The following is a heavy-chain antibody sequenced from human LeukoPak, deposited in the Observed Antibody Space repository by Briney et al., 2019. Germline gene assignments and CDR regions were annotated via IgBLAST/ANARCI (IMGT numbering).Heavy chain of an antibody. Sequence: ASVKVSCKASGYTFTGYYMHWVRQAPGQGLEWMGWINPNSGGTNYAQKFQGRVTMTRDTSISTAYMELSRLRSDDTAVYYCASLPTVTTSNWFDPWGQGTLVTVSS. CDR2: INPNSGGT. CDR3: ASLPTVTTSNWFDP. V-gene: IGHV1-2*02. CDR1: GYTFTGYY. D-gene: IGHD4-17*01. J-gene: IGHJ5*02.